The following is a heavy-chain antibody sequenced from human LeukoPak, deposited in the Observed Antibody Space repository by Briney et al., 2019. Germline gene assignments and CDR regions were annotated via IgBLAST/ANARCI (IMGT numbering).Heavy chain of an antibody. CDR3: ASYRKLLWFGERPDAFDI. Sequence: GGSLRLSCAASGFTFSSYSMNWVRQAPGKGLEWVSSISSSSSYIYYADSVKGRFTISRDNAKNSLYLQMNSLRAEDTAVYYCASYRKLLWFGERPDAFDIWGQGTMVTVSS. CDR1: GFTFSSYS. D-gene: IGHD3-10*01. J-gene: IGHJ3*02. V-gene: IGHV3-21*01. CDR2: ISSSSSYI.